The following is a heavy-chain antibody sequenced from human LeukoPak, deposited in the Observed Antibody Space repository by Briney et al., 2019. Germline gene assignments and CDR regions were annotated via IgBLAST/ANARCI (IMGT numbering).Heavy chain of an antibody. J-gene: IGHJ6*02. CDR1: GFTFSSYA. V-gene: IGHV3-30*04. CDR2: ISYDGGNK. Sequence: GGSLRLSCAASGFTFSSYAMHCVCQAPGGGLGWVAVISYDGGNKYYADTVKCRFTISRDNTKNTLYPQMNSLRAEDTAVYYCARDLRSYDILTGYYGMDVWGQGATVTVSS. D-gene: IGHD3-9*01. CDR3: ARDLRSYDILTGYYGMDV.